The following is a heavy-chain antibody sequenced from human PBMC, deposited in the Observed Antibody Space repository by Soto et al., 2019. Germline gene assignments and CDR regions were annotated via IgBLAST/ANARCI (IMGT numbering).Heavy chain of an antibody. V-gene: IGHV2-5*01. J-gene: IGHJ2*01. CDR2: IYWNDDK. CDR3: AHKVLRYFDWLPTYWYFDL. Sequence: QITLKESGPTLVKPTQTLTLTCTFSGFSLSTSGVGVGWIRQPPGKALEWLALIYWNDDKRYSPSLKSRLTITKDTSKNQVVLTMTNMDPVDTATYFCAHKVLRYFDWLPTYWYFDLWGRGTLVTVSS. D-gene: IGHD3-9*01. CDR1: GFSLSTSGVG.